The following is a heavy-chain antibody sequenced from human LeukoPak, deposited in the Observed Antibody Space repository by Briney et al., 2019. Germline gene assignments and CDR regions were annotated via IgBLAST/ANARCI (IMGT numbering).Heavy chain of an antibody. CDR3: ARRYYGSGSYYPGDYFDY. CDR1: GGSISSSSYY. Sequence: SETLSLTCTVSGGSISSSSYYWGWIRQPPGKGLEWIGSIYYSGSTYYNPSLKSRVTISVDTSKNQFSLKLSSVTAADTAVYYCARRYYGSGSYYPGDYFDYWGQGTLVTVSS. J-gene: IGHJ4*02. D-gene: IGHD3-10*01. CDR2: IYYSGST. V-gene: IGHV4-39*01.